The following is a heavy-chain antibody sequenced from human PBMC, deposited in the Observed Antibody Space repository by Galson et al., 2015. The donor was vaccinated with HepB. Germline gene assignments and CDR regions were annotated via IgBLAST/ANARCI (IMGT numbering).Heavy chain of an antibody. Sequence: SLRLSCAASGFTFSNYGMHWVRQAPGKGLEWVAYIQYNGFTKYYGDSVTGRFTISRDNSKNTLYLQMNSLRPEDTALYHCARNTPASGYHGLHYRGQGTTVTVSS. D-gene: IGHD6-25*01. CDR2: IQYNGFTK. CDR1: GFTFSNYG. V-gene: IGHV3-30*02. J-gene: IGHJ6*02. CDR3: ARNTPASGYHGLHY.